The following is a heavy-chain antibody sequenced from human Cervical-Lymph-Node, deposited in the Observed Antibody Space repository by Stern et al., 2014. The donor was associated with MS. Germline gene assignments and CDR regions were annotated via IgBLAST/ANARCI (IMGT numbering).Heavy chain of an antibody. CDR2: ISWNSGSI. Sequence: EVQLVESGGGLVQPGRSLRLSCAASGFTFDDYAMHWVRQAPGKGLEWVSGISWNSGSIGYADSVKGRFTISRDNAKNSLYLQMNSLRAEDTALYYCAKASNSARYYYYYGMDVWGQGTTVTVSS. D-gene: IGHD1-26*01. V-gene: IGHV3-9*01. CDR1: GFTFDDYA. CDR3: AKASNSARYYYYYGMDV. J-gene: IGHJ6*02.